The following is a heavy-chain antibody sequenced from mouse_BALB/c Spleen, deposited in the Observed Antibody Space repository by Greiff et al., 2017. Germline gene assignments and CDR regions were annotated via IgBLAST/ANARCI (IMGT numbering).Heavy chain of an antibody. J-gene: IGHJ2*01. CDR1: GFAFSSYD. CDR2: ISSGGGST. D-gene: IGHD1-1*01. CDR3: ARHRGRDVDALNYFDY. V-gene: IGHV5-12-1*01. Sequence: EVMLVESGGGLVKPGGSLKLSCAASGFAFSSYDMSWVRQTPEKRLEWVAYISSGGGSTYYPDTVKGRFTISRDNAKNTLYLQMSSLKSEDTAMYYCARHRGRDVDALNYFDYWGQGTTLTVSS.